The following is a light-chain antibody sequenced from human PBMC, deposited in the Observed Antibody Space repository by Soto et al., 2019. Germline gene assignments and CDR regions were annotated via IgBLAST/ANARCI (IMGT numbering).Light chain of an antibody. V-gene: IGLV4-60*02. CDR1: SGHSSYI. CDR3: KTWNSNTRV. J-gene: IGLJ3*02. Sequence: QPVLTQSSSASASLGSSVKLTCTLSSGHSSYIIAWHQQQPGKAPRYLMKLEGSGSYNKGSGVPDRFSGSSSGADRYLTIPTPRFGDEANYYCKTWNSNTRVFGGGTNLPAL. CDR2: LEGSGSY.